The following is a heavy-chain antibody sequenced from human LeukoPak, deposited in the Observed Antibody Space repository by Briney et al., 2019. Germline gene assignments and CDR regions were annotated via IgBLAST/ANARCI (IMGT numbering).Heavy chain of an antibody. D-gene: IGHD3-16*02. J-gene: IGHJ4*02. CDR3: ARHASGDLSTPFDY. CDR2: IYPGDSHT. CDR1: GYSFTNNW. Sequence: GESLKISCKGFGYSFTNNWIGWVRQMPGKGLEWMGIIYPGDSHTRYSPSFRGQVTISADKSISTAYLQWSSLKASDTAIYYCARHASGDLSTPFDYWGQGTLVTVSA. V-gene: IGHV5-51*01.